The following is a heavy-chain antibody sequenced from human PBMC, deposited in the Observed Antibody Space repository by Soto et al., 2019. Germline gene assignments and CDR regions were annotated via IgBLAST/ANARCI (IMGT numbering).Heavy chain of an antibody. V-gene: IGHV4-31*03. J-gene: IGHJ5*02. CDR3: VLVKSAPFITMVRGVKFWFDP. Sequence: SETLSLTCTVSGGSISSGGYYWSWIRQQPGKDLEWIGYIYYSGSTYYNPSLKSRVTISVDTSKNQFSLKLSSVTAADTAVYYCVLVKSAPFITMVRGVKFWFDPWGQGTLVTVSS. CDR2: IYYSGST. D-gene: IGHD3-10*01. CDR1: GGSISSGGYY.